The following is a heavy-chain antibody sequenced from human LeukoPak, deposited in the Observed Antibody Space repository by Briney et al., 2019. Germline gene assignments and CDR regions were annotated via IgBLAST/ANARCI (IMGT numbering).Heavy chain of an antibody. J-gene: IGHJ4*02. CDR1: GFTFSSYA. V-gene: IGHV3-23*01. CDR2: ISGSGGST. Sequence: GGSLRLSYAASGFTFSSYAMSWVRQAPGKGLEWVSAISGSGGSTYYADSVKGRFTISRDNSKNTLYLQMNSLRAEDTAVYYCAKDRGGDGYNIDYWGQGTLVTVSS. CDR3: AKDRGGDGYNIDY. D-gene: IGHD5-24*01.